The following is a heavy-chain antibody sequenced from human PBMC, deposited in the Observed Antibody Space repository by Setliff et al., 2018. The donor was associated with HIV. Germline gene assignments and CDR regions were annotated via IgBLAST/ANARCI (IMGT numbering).Heavy chain of an antibody. D-gene: IGHD6-13*01. CDR2: INHSGST. CDR1: GGSISNSSYY. V-gene: IGHV4-39*01. Sequence: SETLSLTCTVSGGSISNSSYYWGWIRQPPGKGLEWIGEINHSGSTNYNPSLKSRVTISVDTSKNQFSLKLSSVTAADTAVYYCACGAAAGTDYYYYYYMDVWGKGTTVTVSS. CDR3: ACGAAAGTDYYYYYYMDV. J-gene: IGHJ6*03.